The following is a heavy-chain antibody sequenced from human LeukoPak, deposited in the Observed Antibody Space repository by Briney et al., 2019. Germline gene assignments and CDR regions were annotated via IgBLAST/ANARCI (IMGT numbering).Heavy chain of an antibody. J-gene: IGHJ4*02. D-gene: IGHD6-19*01. V-gene: IGHV4-59*01. CDR1: GGSISSYY. CDR2: IYYSGST. Sequence: PSETLSLTCTVSGGSISSYYWSWIRQPPGKGLEWIGYIYYSGSTNYNPSLKSRVAISVDTSKNQFSLKLSSVTAADTAVYYCARAAGRKSSSSYFDYWGQGTLVTVSS. CDR3: ARAAGRKSSSSYFDY.